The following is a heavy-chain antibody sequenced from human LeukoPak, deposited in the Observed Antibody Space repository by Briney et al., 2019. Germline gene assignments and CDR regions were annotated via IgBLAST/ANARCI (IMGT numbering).Heavy chain of an antibody. V-gene: IGHV3-23*01. J-gene: IGHJ6*03. CDR2: ISGSGGNT. Sequence: GGSLRLSCAASGFTFSSYSMNWVRQAPGKGLEWVSAISGSGGNTYYPDSVKGRFTIFRDNSKNTVYLQMNSLSAEDTAVYYCAKSPLWFGELYYYYMDVWGKGTPVTISS. CDR1: GFTFSSYS. D-gene: IGHD3-10*01. CDR3: AKSPLWFGELYYYYMDV.